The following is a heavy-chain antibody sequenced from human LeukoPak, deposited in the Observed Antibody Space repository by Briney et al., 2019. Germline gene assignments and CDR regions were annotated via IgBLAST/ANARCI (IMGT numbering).Heavy chain of an antibody. CDR3: AKDGYYYGSGSYRDYFDY. Sequence: GGSLRLSCAASGFTFSSHWMSWVRQAPGKGLEWVANINQGGSEKYYVDSVKGRFTISRDNAKNSLYLQMNSLRAEDTAVYYCAKDGYYYGSGSYRDYFDYWGQGTLVTVSS. J-gene: IGHJ4*02. CDR1: GFTFSSHW. CDR2: INQGGSEK. D-gene: IGHD3-10*01. V-gene: IGHV3-7*01.